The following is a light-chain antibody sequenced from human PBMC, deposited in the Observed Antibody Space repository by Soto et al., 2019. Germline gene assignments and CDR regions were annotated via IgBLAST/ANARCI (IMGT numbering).Light chain of an antibody. CDR2: DAS. CDR1: QDITNS. V-gene: IGKV1-33*01. CDR3: QQYENLPIT. Sequence: DIQMTQSPSSLSASIGDRVTIACKASQDITNSLNWYQQKPGKAPQLLIYDASKLVTGGPSRFSGSVSGTDFTFTISGLQPEDLATYYCQQYENLPITFGQGTRLEIK. J-gene: IGKJ5*01.